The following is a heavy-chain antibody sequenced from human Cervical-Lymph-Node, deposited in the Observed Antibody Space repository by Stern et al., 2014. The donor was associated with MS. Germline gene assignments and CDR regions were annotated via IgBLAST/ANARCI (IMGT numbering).Heavy chain of an antibody. Sequence: QVQLVQSGSELKKPGASVKVSCKASGYSFTHFALNWVRQAPGQGLQWMGWINTNTGNPSYAQAFTGRFVFSLDTSVSTAYLQISSLKAEDTAVYYCARDPHDYGDRFDYWGQGTLVTVSS. CDR2: INTNTGNP. CDR3: ARDPHDYGDRFDY. CDR1: GYSFTHFA. J-gene: IGHJ4*02. V-gene: IGHV7-4-1*02. D-gene: IGHD4-17*01.